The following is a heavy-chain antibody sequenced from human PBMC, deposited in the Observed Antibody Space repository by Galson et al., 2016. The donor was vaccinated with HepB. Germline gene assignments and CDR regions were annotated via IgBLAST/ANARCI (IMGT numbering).Heavy chain of an antibody. V-gene: IGHV3-66*01. CDR1: GFTVSGIY. Sequence: SLRLSCAASGFTVSGIYMNWVRQAPGKGLEWVSTIYSGGSTYYADSVKGRFTISRDNSKNTVYLQMNSLRVEDTAVYYCARDPDFGGKSTDYWGQGTRVTVSS. D-gene: IGHD4-23*01. CDR2: IYSGGST. CDR3: ARDPDFGGKSTDY. J-gene: IGHJ4*02.